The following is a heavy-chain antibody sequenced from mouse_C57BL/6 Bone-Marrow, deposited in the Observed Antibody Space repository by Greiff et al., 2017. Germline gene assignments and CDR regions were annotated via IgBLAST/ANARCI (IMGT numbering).Heavy chain of an antibody. V-gene: IGHV1-82*01. CDR2: IYPGDGDT. Sequence: VKLMESGPELVKPGASVKISCKASGYAFSSSWMNWVKQRPGKGLEWIGRIYPGDGDTNYNGKFKGKATLTADKSSSTAYMQLSSLTSEDSAVYFCARSGYYGRMDYWGQGTSVTVSS. J-gene: IGHJ4*01. D-gene: IGHD1-2*01. CDR1: GYAFSSSW. CDR3: ARSGYYGRMDY.